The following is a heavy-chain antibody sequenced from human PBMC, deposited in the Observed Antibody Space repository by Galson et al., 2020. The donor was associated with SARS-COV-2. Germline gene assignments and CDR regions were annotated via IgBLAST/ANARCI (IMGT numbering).Heavy chain of an antibody. Sequence: SETLSLTCAVSGGSISSDGYYWTWIRQHPGKGLEWIGIIYHSGSTYYNPSLQSRVSISVDTSKNLFSLRVTSVTAAYTAIYYCARGFCSSASSRCCASVWFAPWCQGTLVTGSS. V-gene: IGHV4-31*11. CDR1: GGSISSDGYY. J-gene: IGHJ5*02. CDR2: IYHSGST. CDR3: ARGFCSSASSRCCASVWFAP. D-gene: IGHD3-3*01.